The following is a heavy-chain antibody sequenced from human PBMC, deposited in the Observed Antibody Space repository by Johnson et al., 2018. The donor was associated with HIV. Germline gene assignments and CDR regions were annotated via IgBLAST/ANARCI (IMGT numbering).Heavy chain of an antibody. V-gene: IGHV3-30*18. CDR2: ISYDGSNK. D-gene: IGHD3-10*01. CDR3: AKNSAAFDI. Sequence: QEKLVESGGGVVQPGRSLRLSCAASGFTFSSYGMHWVRQAPGKGLEWVAVISYDGSNKYYADSVKGRFTISRDNSKNTLYLQMNSLRAEDTAVYYCAKNSAAFDIWGQGTMVTVSS. J-gene: IGHJ3*02. CDR1: GFTFSSYG.